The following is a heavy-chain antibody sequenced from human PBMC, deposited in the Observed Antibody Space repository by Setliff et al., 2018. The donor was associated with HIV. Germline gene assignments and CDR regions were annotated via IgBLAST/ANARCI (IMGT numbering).Heavy chain of an antibody. CDR3: ARVGASGVPSTMDYYYYMDV. CDR1: GGSISNFY. Sequence: PSETLSLTCSVSGGSISNFYWSWIRQPPGKGLEWVGHIYSTGDTNYNPSLESRVTMSVDTSRTQFSLKLRSVTAADTAVYYCARVGASGVPSTMDYYYYMDVWGKGTTVTVSS. J-gene: IGHJ6*03. D-gene: IGHD3-10*01. CDR2: IYSTGDT. V-gene: IGHV4-4*07.